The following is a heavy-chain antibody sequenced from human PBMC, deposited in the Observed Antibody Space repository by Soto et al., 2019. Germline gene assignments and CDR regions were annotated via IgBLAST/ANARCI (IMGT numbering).Heavy chain of an antibody. CDR1: GDTFSTYT. CDR3: ARGGFGLVPLTVNSGYCSSAMDV. Sequence: QVQLVQSGAEVKKPGSSVKVSCKASGDTFSTYTITWMRQAPGQGLEWMGGIIPRSATSKYAQKFQGRVTITSEESTRTVYMELSTLGSEVTAVYYCARGGFGLVPLTVNSGYCSSAMDVGGQGTTVTVSS. D-gene: IGHD6-25*01. V-gene: IGHV1-69*05. J-gene: IGHJ6*02. CDR2: IIPRSATS.